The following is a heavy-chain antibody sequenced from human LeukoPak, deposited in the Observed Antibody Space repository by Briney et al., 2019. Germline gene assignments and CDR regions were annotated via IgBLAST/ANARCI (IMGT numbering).Heavy chain of an antibody. D-gene: IGHD2-15*01. CDR2: IYYSGST. CDR1: GGSISSSSYY. Sequence: PSETLSLTCTVSGGSISSSSYYWGWIRQPPGKGLEWIGSIYYSGSTYYNPSLKSRVTISVDTSKNQFSLKLSSVTAADTAVYYCARENGGGYCSGGSCWNYFDYWGQRTLVTVSS. CDR3: ARENGGGYCSGGSCWNYFDY. J-gene: IGHJ4*02. V-gene: IGHV4-39*07.